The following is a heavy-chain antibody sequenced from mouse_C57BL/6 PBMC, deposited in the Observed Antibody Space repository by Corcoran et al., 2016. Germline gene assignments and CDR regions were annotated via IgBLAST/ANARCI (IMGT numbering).Heavy chain of an antibody. CDR1: GYTFTDYY. CDR3: AKGWLPHYYAMDY. D-gene: IGHD2-3*01. Sequence: EVQLQESGPELVKPGASVKISCKASGYTFTDYYMNWVKQSHGKSLEWMGDINPNNGGTSYNQKFKGKATLTVDKSSSTAYMELRSLTSEDSAVYYCAKGWLPHYYAMDYWGQGTSVTVSS. J-gene: IGHJ4*01. V-gene: IGHV1-26*01. CDR2: INPNNGGT.